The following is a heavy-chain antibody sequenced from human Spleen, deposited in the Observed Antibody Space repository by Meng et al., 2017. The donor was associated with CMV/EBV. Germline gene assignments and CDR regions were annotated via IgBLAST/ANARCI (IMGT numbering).Heavy chain of an antibody. D-gene: IGHD3-22*01. CDR3: VAYNYDSSDYFDY. CDR1: GFTFNNAR. J-gene: IGHJ4*02. CDR2: IKSKTDGGTR. Sequence: GGSLRLSCVASGFTFNNARMNWVRQAPGKGLEWVGRIKSKTDGGTRDYAAPVKGRFSISRDDSKNTLSLQMNSLTTEDTAVYYCVAYNYDSSDYFDYWGQGTLVTVSS. V-gene: IGHV3-15*01.